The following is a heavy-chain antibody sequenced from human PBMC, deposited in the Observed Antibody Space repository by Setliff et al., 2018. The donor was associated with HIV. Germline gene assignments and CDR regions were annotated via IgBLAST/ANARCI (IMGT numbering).Heavy chain of an antibody. CDR1: GYTFTTYG. V-gene: IGHV1-18*01. Sequence: ASVKVSCKASGYTFTTYGISWVRQAPGHGLEWMGWISPNFGHTKYAQKFLDRVTMTVDTATSRVYMELRSLRSDDTAVYYCARLGSGWSDSYYYAMDVWGQGTTVTVSS. D-gene: IGHD6-19*01. CDR3: ARLGSGWSDSYYYAMDV. J-gene: IGHJ6*02. CDR2: ISPNFGHT.